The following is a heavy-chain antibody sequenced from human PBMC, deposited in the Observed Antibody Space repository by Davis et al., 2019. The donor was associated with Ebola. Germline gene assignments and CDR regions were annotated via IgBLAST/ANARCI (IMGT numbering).Heavy chain of an antibody. Sequence: SVKVSCKASGGTFSSYTISWVRQAPGQGLEWMGGIIPIFGTANYAQKFQGRVTITADESTSTAYMELSSLRSEDTAVYYCARADGYSSSWYWIGYFDYWGQGTLVTVSS. CDR3: ARADGYSSSWYWIGYFDY. D-gene: IGHD6-13*01. J-gene: IGHJ4*02. V-gene: IGHV1-69*13. CDR1: GGTFSSYT. CDR2: IIPIFGTA.